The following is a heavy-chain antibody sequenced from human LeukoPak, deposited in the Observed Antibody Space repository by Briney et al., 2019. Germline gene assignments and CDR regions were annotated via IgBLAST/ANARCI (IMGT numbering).Heavy chain of an antibody. V-gene: IGHV3-48*04. D-gene: IGHD3-22*01. Sequence: SGGSLRLSCAASGFTFSSYSMNWVRQAPGKGLEWVSYISSSSSTIYYADSVKGRFTISRDNAKNSLYLQMNSLRAEDTAVYYCARGSYYDSSGYYWEYFQHWGQVTLVTVSS. CDR2: ISSSSSTI. CDR1: GFTFSSYS. J-gene: IGHJ1*01. CDR3: ARGSYYDSSGYYWEYFQH.